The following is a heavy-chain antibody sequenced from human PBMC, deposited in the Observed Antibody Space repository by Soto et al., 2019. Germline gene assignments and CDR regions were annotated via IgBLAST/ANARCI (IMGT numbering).Heavy chain of an antibody. CDR3: ARGNGIEAAGTFHWFDP. V-gene: IGHV4-31*03. J-gene: IGHJ5*02. CDR2: IYYSGIT. D-gene: IGHD6-13*01. Sequence: QVQLQESGPGLVKPSQTLSLTCTVSGGPISSGGYYWSWIRQHPGKGLEWIGYIYYSGITYYNPSLKSRVTISVDTSKNQFSLKLSSVTAADTAVYYCARGNGIEAAGTFHWFDPWGQGTLVTVSS. CDR1: GGPISSGGYY.